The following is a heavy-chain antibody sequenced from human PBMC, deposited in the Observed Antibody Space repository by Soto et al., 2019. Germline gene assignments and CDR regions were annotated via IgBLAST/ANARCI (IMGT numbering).Heavy chain of an antibody. D-gene: IGHD2-2*01. V-gene: IGHV3-23*01. CDR2: IGTSGDST. Sequence: EVQLLESGAGLVQPGGSLRLSCAASGFTFSSYAMSWVRQAPGKGLEWVSGIGTSGDSTYYADSVKGRFTISRDNSKDTLYMQMNSLRAGDTAVYYCAINSRYCSSTSCYADWGQGTLVTVSS. CDR1: GFTFSSYA. J-gene: IGHJ4*02. CDR3: AINSRYCSSTSCYAD.